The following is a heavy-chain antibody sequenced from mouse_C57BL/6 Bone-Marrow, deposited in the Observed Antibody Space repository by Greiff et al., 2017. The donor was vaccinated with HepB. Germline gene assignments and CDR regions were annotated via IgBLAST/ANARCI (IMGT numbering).Heavy chain of an antibody. Sequence: EVKLVESGGGLVQPGGSMKLSCAASGFTFSDAWMDWVRQSPEKGLEWVAEIRNKANNHATYYAESVKGRFTISRDDSKSSVYLQMNSLRAEDTGIYYCTGGPNYGSSYGNYWGQGTTLTVSS. CDR3: TGGPNYGSSYGNY. D-gene: IGHD1-1*01. J-gene: IGHJ2*01. CDR1: GFTFSDAW. CDR2: IRNKANNHAT. V-gene: IGHV6-6*01.